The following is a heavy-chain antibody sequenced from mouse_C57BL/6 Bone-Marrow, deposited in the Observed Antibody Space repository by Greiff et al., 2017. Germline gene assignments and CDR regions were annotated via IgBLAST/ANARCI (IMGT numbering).Heavy chain of an antibody. V-gene: IGHV1-39*01. CDR3: ARGYDYDYAMDY. CDR2: INPNYGTT. CDR1: GYSFTDYN. J-gene: IGHJ4*01. D-gene: IGHD2-4*01. Sequence: EVQLQESGPELVKPGASVKISCKASGYSFTDYNMNWVKQSNGKSLEWIGVINPNYGTTSSNQKFKGKATLTVDTSSSTSYMQLNSLTSEDSAVYYCARGYDYDYAMDYWGQGTSVTVSS.